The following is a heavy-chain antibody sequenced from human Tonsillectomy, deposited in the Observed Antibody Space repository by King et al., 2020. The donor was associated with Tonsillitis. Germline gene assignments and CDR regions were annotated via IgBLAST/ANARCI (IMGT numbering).Heavy chain of an antibody. Sequence: VQLQQWGAGLLKPSETLSLTCAVYGGSFSGYYWSWIRQPPGKGLEWMGEINHSGSTNYNPSLKSRVTIAVNTSKNQFSLKLSSVPAADTAVYYCARGPPYSSSWYDYWGQGTLVTVSS. CDR1: GGSFSGYY. CDR2: INHSGST. J-gene: IGHJ4*02. V-gene: IGHV4-34*01. CDR3: ARGPPYSSSWYDY. D-gene: IGHD6-13*01.